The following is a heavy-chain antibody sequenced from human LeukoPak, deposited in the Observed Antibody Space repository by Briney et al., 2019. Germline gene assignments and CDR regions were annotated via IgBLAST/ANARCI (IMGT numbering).Heavy chain of an antibody. CDR1: GGSISSYY. Sequence: PSETLSLTCTVSGGSISSYYWSWIRQPPGKGLEWIGYIYYSGSTNYNPSLKSRVTISVDTSKNQFSLKLSSVTAADTAVYYCASLRYSSSWYLDYWGQGTLVTVSS. CDR3: ASLRYSSSWYLDY. CDR2: IYYSGST. J-gene: IGHJ4*02. D-gene: IGHD6-13*01. V-gene: IGHV4-59*12.